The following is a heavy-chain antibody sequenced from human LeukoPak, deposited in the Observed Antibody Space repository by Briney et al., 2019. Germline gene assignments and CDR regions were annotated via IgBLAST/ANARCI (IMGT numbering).Heavy chain of an antibody. V-gene: IGHV1-8*03. D-gene: IGHD4-17*01. CDR1: GYTFTGYY. Sequence: ASVKVSCKTSGYTFTGYYIHWVRQAPGQGLEWMGWINPNTGDRGYAQKFQGRVSITSDTSISTAYMELGSPRSEDTAVYFCARTTSLTASGYDYWGQGTLVTVSS. J-gene: IGHJ4*02. CDR2: INPNTGDR. CDR3: ARTTSLTASGYDY.